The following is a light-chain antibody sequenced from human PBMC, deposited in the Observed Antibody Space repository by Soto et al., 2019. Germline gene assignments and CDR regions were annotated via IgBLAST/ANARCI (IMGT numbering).Light chain of an antibody. CDR3: QQDYNLPPLT. CDR1: QSVISSY. J-gene: IGKJ4*01. V-gene: IGKV3D-7*01. CDR2: GAS. Sequence: PGKRVTLSCRASQSVISSYLTGXHXXPGRXXXLXXXGASTRATGIPARFSGSGSGTDFTLTISCLQPEDFAVYYCQQDYNLPPLTFGGGNKVDIK.